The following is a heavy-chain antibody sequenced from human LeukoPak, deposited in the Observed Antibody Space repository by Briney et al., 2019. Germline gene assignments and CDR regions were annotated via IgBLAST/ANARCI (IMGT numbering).Heavy chain of an antibody. V-gene: IGHV4-59*01. Sequence: SETLSLTCTVSGGSISSFYWSWIRQPSGKGLEYIGYIYDSGSTNYNPSLKSRVTISVDTSKNQFSLKLTSVTAADTAVYYCATYSSGWFDYWGQGTLVTVSS. D-gene: IGHD6-19*01. CDR1: GGSISSFY. CDR3: ATYSSGWFDY. J-gene: IGHJ4*02. CDR2: IYDSGST.